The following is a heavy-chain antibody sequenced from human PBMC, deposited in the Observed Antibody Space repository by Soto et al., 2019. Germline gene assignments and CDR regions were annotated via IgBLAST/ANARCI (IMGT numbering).Heavy chain of an antibody. J-gene: IGHJ4*02. Sequence: QITLKESGPTLVKPTQTLTLTCTFSGFSLSASGVGVGWIRQPPGKALEWLAIIYWDDAKHYSPSLKSSLTIPKDTPKNQVVLKMTNLDPVDKATYYCCHQGGGDRILDYWGQGTLVTVSS. V-gene: IGHV2-5*02. CDR2: IYWDDAK. CDR3: CHQGGGDRILDY. D-gene: IGHD3-16*01. CDR1: GFSLSASGVG.